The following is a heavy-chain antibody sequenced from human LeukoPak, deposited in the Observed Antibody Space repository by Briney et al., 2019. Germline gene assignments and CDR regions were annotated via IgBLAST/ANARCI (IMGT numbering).Heavy chain of an antibody. Sequence: GGSLRLSCAASGFTFSSYGMHWVRQAPGKGLEWVAFIRYDGSNKYYADSVKGRFTISRDNSKNTLYLQMNSLRAEDTAVYYCAKEGELLGGYFIYWGQGALVTVSS. D-gene: IGHD1-26*01. CDR3: AKEGELLGGYFIY. CDR1: GFTFSSYG. J-gene: IGHJ4*02. CDR2: IRYDGSNK. V-gene: IGHV3-30*02.